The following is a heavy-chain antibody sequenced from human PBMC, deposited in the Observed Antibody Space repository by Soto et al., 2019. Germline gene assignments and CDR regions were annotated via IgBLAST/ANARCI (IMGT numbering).Heavy chain of an antibody. CDR2: IYYSGST. J-gene: IGHJ4*02. V-gene: IGHV4-30-4*01. D-gene: IGHD3-3*01. CDR3: ARREFWSGFDY. Sequence: SETLSLTCTVSGGSISSGDYYWSWIRQPPGKGLEWIGYIYYSGSTYYNPSLKSRVTISVDTSKNQFSLKLSSVTAADTAVYYCARREFWSGFDYWGQGTLVTVSS. CDR1: GGSISSGDYY.